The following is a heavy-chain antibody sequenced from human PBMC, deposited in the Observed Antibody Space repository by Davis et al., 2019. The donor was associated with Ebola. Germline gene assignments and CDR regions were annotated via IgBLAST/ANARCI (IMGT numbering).Heavy chain of an antibody. D-gene: IGHD6-13*01. Sequence: PGGSLRLSCKASGYNFTTYWIGWVRQMPGKGLQWLGIIYPGDSDTTYSPSFQGLVTISADSSISTAYLQWSSLKASDTAMYYCARVEGGSSWYYFDYWGQGTLVTVSS. CDR1: GYNFTTYW. V-gene: IGHV5-51*01. J-gene: IGHJ4*02. CDR3: ARVEGGSSWYYFDY. CDR2: IYPGDSDT.